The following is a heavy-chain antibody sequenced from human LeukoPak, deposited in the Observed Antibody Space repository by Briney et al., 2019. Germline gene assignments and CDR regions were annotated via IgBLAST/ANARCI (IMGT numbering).Heavy chain of an antibody. CDR1: GFTLSSYW. Sequence: GGSLRLSCAASGFTLSSYWMSWVRQAPGKGLEWVANIKQDGSEKYYVDSVKGRFTISRDNAKNSLYLQMNSLGAEDTAVYYCARDPYSSGWYGNENYYWFDPWGQGTLVTVSS. CDR3: ARDPYSSGWYGNENYYWFDP. CDR2: IKQDGSEK. D-gene: IGHD6-19*01. V-gene: IGHV3-7*01. J-gene: IGHJ5*02.